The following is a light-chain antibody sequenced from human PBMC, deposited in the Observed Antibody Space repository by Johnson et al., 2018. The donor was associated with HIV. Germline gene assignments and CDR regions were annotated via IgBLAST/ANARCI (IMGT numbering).Light chain of an antibody. J-gene: IGLJ1*01. CDR3: GTWDSSLSTYV. Sequence: QSVLTQPPSVSAAPGQKVTISCSGRSSNIGNNYVSWYQQLPGTAPKLLIYEDTKRPSGIPDRFSVSKSGTSATLGITGLQTGDEADYYCGTWDSSLSTYVFGSGTKVTVL. CDR1: SSNIGNNY. V-gene: IGLV1-51*02. CDR2: EDT.